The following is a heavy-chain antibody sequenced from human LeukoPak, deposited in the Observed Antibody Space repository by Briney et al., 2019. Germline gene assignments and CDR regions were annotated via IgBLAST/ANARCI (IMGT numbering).Heavy chain of an antibody. Sequence: GGSLRLSCAASRFSLRDYALSWVRQAPGKGLEWVSTVDTSGAYTHYADSVKGRFTISRDNSKNTLYLQMNSLRAEDTAVYYCARDGIAAAGAIYYYYYYYMDVWGKGTTVTVSS. CDR1: RFSLRDYA. CDR2: VDTSGAYT. D-gene: IGHD6-13*01. J-gene: IGHJ6*03. CDR3: ARDGIAAAGAIYYYYYYYMDV. V-gene: IGHV3-23*01.